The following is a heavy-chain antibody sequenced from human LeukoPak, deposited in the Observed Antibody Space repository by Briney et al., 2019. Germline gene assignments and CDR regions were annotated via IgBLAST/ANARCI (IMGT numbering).Heavy chain of an antibody. CDR3: ARGGSSWYSNWFDP. D-gene: IGHD6-13*01. CDR1: GYTFTSYG. CDR2: ISAYNGNT. V-gene: IGHV1-18*01. Sequence: VASVKVSCKASGYTFTSYGISWVRQAPGQGLEWMGWISAYNGNTNYAQKLQGRVTMTTDTSTSTAYMELRRLRSDDTAVYYCARGGSSWYSNWFDPWGQGTLVTVSS. J-gene: IGHJ5*02.